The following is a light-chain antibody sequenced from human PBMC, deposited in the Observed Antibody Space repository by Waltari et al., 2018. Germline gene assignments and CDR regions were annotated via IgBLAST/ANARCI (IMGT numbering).Light chain of an antibody. J-gene: IGKJ1*01. CDR3: QQYYSRRT. CDR2: WAS. V-gene: IGKV4-1*01. CDR1: QSLLYNSNDKNY. Sequence: DIVMTQSPDSLAVSLGERGTINCKSSQSLLYNSNDKNYLAWYQQKPGQPPKLLIYWASTRHSGVPDRFSGSGSATDFTLTISSLQAEDVAVYYCQQYYSRRTFGQGTKVEIK.